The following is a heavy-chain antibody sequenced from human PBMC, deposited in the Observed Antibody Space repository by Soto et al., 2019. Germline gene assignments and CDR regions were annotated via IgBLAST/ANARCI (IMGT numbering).Heavy chain of an antibody. CDR2: IYYSGST. Sequence: PSETLSLTCTVSGGSISSSSYYWGWIRQHPGKGLEWIGYIYYSGSTYYNPSLKSRVTISVDTSKNQFSLKLSSVTAADTAVYYCARDGGYGENSSGYYQNWGQGTLVTVSS. CDR1: GGSISSSSYY. D-gene: IGHD3-22*01. CDR3: ARDGGYGENSSGYYQN. J-gene: IGHJ4*02. V-gene: IGHV4-31*03.